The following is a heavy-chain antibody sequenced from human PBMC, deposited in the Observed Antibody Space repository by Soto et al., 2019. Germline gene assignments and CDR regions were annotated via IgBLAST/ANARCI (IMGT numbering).Heavy chain of an antibody. J-gene: IGHJ4*01. V-gene: IGHV3-23*01. CDR2: INGGGTRT. Sequence: PGGSLRLSCAVSGFTFSSYAMSWVRQAPGKGLEWVSTINGGGTRTYYADSVTGRFTISRDNSKSMVYLEMSSLQTEDTAIYYCTTDSYITSIIVRFDYWGHGTLVTVSS. CDR1: GFTFSSYA. CDR3: TTDSYITSIIVRFDY. D-gene: IGHD3-22*01.